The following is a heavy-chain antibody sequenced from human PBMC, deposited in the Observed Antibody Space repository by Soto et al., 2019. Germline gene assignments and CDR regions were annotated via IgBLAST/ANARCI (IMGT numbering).Heavy chain of an antibody. CDR3: AKGDGDYISLYYYYMDV. D-gene: IGHD4-4*01. J-gene: IGHJ6*03. Sequence: QVQLVESGGGVVQPGRSLRLSCAASGFTFSSYGMHWVRQAPGKGLEWVAVISYDGSNKYYADSVKGRFTISRDNSKNTLYLQMNSLRAEYTAVYYCAKGDGDYISLYYYYMDVWGKGTTFTVSS. V-gene: IGHV3-30*18. CDR2: ISYDGSNK. CDR1: GFTFSSYG.